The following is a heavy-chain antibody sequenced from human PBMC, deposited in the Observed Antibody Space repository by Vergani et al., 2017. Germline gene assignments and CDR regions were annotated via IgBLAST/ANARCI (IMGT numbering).Heavy chain of an antibody. V-gene: IGHV3-33*01. J-gene: IGHJ4*02. CDR3: ARDGRIDAEGTELDY. CDR2: IWYDGSKE. Sequence: QVQLAESGGGVVQPGRSLRLSCAGSGFTLSSHAMHWVRQAPGKGLEWVAFIWYDGSKEYYADSVKGRFTISRDNAKNMMYLQLNSLRDEDTAVYYCARDGRIDAEGTELDYWGQGTLVTVSS. CDR1: GFTLSSHA. D-gene: IGHD1-14*01.